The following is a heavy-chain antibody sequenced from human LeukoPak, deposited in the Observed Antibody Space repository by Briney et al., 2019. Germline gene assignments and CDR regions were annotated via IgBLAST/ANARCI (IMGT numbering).Heavy chain of an antibody. CDR1: GLTVTNNY. V-gene: IGHV3-66*01. D-gene: IGHD4-17*01. J-gene: IGHJ4*02. Sequence: GGSLRLSCVASGLTVTNNYWNWVRQPPGKGPEWISLIYTNGNTQYADSVKGRFTISRDNSKNTLYLQMNSLRAEDTAVYYCAKDQDYGDYIDYWGQGTLVTVSS. CDR2: IYTNGNT. CDR3: AKDQDYGDYIDY.